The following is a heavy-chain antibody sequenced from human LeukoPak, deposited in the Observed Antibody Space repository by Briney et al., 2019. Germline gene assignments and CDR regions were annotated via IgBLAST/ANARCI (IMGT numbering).Heavy chain of an antibody. V-gene: IGHV3-48*02. D-gene: IGHD3-10*01. Sequence: GGSLRLSCAASGFIFSDYAMNWVRQAPGKGLEWISHVSGDSITTYDADSVKGRFTISRDNVKNSLYLQMNSLRDGDTAVYYCARYFGDPQGMDVWGQGTTVTVSS. CDR3: ARYFGDPQGMDV. J-gene: IGHJ6*02. CDR1: GFIFSDYA. CDR2: VSGDSITT.